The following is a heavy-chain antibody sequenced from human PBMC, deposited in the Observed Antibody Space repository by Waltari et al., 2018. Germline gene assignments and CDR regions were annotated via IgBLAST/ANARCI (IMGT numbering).Heavy chain of an antibody. D-gene: IGHD5-12*01. CDR1: GESFSIFA. J-gene: IGHJ4*02. CDR3: ANAYRGYDGRALHFDY. V-gene: IGHV1-69*01. CDR2: FIPFAGTT. Sequence: QVQLVQSGAEVRKPGSSVKVSCKASGESFSIFAVKWVRQAPGQGLEWLGGFIPFAGTTTYTQKFQSRVTITADESTNTVYMELSSLGSEDTAVYYCANAYRGYDGRALHFDYWGQGTLVTVSS.